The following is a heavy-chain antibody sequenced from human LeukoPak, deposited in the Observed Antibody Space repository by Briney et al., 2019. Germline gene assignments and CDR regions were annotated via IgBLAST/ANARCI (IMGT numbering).Heavy chain of an antibody. CDR3: AGVRSTVGWRSFDY. CDR1: DGSISSYY. J-gene: IGHJ4*02. Sequence: SETLSLTCTVDGSISSYYWSWIRQAPGKGLEWIGHSYFVGSPNYNPSLKSRVTISVDTPKNQFSLKLSSVTAADTAVYYCAGVRSTVGWRSFDYWGQGILVTVSS. D-gene: IGHD4-23*01. V-gene: IGHV4-59*08. CDR2: SYFVGSP.